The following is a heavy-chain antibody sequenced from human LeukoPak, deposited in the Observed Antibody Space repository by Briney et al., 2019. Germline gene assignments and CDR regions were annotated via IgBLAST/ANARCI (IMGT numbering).Heavy chain of an antibody. J-gene: IGHJ4*02. CDR2: IDPSSYYI. CDR1: GFTFSSYS. CDR3: ARVSGRLERQSDLDF. Sequence: GGSLRLSCAASGFTFSSYSMNWVRQAPGKGLEWVSSIDPSSYYIYYGDSVKGRSAISRDNAKNSLYLQINSLRAEDTAVYYCARVSGRLERQSDLDFWGQGTLVTVSS. D-gene: IGHD1-1*01. V-gene: IGHV3-21*01.